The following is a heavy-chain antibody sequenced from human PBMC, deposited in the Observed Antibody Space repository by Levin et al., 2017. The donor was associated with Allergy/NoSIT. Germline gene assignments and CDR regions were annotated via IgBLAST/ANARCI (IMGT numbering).Heavy chain of an antibody. CDR3: AREAGITIFGYSMDV. Sequence: LSLTCAASGFTFSSSSMNWVRQAPGKGLEWVSYISSSSSTIYYADSVKGRFTISRDNAKNSLYLQMNSLRAEDTAVYYCAREAGITIFGYSMDVWGQGTTVTVSS. CDR1: GFTFSSSS. J-gene: IGHJ6*02. D-gene: IGHD3-3*01. CDR2: ISSSSSTI. V-gene: IGHV3-48*01.